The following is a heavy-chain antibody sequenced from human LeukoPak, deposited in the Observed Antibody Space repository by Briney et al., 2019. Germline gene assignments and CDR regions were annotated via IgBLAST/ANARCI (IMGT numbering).Heavy chain of an antibody. D-gene: IGHD1-26*01. CDR2: LGSDSSTI. CDR1: GFTFNSYN. J-gene: IGHJ6*02. CDR3: ARHTPSESYYLFYYYGMDV. Sequence: SGGSLRLSCVASGFTFNSYNMNWVRQAPGKGLEWVSKLGSDSSTIFYADSVKGRFTISRDNVKNSLFLQLNSLRDEDTAVYYCARHTPSESYYLFYYYGMDVWGQGTTVTVSS. V-gene: IGHV3-48*02.